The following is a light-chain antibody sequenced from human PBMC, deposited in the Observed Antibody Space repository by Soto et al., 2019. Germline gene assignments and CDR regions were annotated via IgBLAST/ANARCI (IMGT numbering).Light chain of an antibody. CDR1: APNIGNNY. CDR3: GTWDSSLSAYV. V-gene: IGLV1-51*02. CDR2: ENN. Sequence: RRPPQGFRAPGTKVPITSPGNAPNIGNNYVSWYQQLPGTAPKLLIYENNKRPSGIPDRFSGSKSGTSATLGITGLQTGDEADYYCGTWDSSLSAYVFGTGTKVTVL. J-gene: IGLJ1*01.